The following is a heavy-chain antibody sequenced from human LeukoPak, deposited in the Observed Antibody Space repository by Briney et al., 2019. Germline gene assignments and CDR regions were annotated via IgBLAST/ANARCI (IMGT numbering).Heavy chain of an antibody. CDR2: IKQDGSEK. V-gene: IGHV3-7*01. D-gene: IGHD3-22*01. CDR1: GFTFSSYW. J-gene: IGHJ4*02. Sequence: PGGSLRLSCAASGFTFSSYWMSWVRQAPGKGLEWVANIKQDGSEKYYVDSVKGRFTISRDNAKNSLYLQMNSLRVEDTAVYYCARAGYYYDSSDYYWGQGTLVTVSS. CDR3: ARAGYYYDSSDYY.